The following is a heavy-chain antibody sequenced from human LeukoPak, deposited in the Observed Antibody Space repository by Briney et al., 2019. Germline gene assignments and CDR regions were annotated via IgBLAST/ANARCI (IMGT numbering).Heavy chain of an antibody. Sequence: GGSLRLSCAASGFTFSSYEMNWVRQAPGKGLEWVSYISSRGSTTHYADSVKGRFTISRDNAKNSLYLQMNSLRAEDTAVYYCARDNYDSSGYYFDWGQGTLVTVSS. J-gene: IGHJ4*02. CDR3: ARDNYDSSGYYFD. CDR2: ISSRGSTT. V-gene: IGHV3-48*03. D-gene: IGHD3-22*01. CDR1: GFTFSSYE.